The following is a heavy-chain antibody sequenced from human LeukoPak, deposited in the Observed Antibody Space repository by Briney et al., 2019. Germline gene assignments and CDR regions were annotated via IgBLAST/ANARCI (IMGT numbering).Heavy chain of an antibody. CDR3: AKDSSIRSSWYGEGNYFDY. D-gene: IGHD6-13*01. J-gene: IGHJ4*02. Sequence: GGSLRLSCAASGFTFSSYAMSWVRQAPGKGLEWVSAISGSGGSTYYADSVKGRFTISRDNSKNTLYLQINSLRAEDTAVYYCAKDSSIRSSWYGEGNYFDYWGQGTLVTVSS. V-gene: IGHV3-23*01. CDR1: GFTFSSYA. CDR2: ISGSGGST.